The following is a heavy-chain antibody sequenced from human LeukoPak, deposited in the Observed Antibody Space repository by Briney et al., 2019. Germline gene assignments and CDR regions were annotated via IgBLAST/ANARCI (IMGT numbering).Heavy chain of an antibody. CDR2: LRGNGDT. CDR3: AKASWVSNVDAVL. D-gene: IGHD1-1*01. V-gene: IGHV3-23*01. J-gene: IGHJ4*02. CDR1: GFTFSTYA. Sequence: GGSLRLSCVASGFTFSTYAMSWVREAPARGLEWVSSLRGNGDTFYAESVKGRSTLSRDESRNMVFLHLNKLRVEDTAIYYCAKASWVSNVDAVLWGQGTVVTVSS.